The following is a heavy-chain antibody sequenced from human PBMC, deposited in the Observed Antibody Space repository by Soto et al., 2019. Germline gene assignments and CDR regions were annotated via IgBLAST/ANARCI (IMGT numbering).Heavy chain of an antibody. V-gene: IGHV4-4*02. CDR3: ARYNAASGTYYFDY. D-gene: IGHD6-13*01. J-gene: IGHJ4*02. CDR1: GASVSSTYW. Sequence: SETLSLTCAVSGASVSSTYWWSWVRQPPGKGPEWIGEINHRGSANYNPSLKSRVAMSLDISKSQFSLRLTSVTAADTAVYFCARYNAASGTYYFDYWGRGALVT. CDR2: INHRGSA.